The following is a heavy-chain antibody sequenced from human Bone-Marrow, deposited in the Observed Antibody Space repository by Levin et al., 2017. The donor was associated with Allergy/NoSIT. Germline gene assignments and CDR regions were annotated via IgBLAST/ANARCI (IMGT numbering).Heavy chain of an antibody. CDR2: TYYRSKWYN. Sequence: SQTLSLTCAISGDRVSSNSAAWNWIRQSPSRGLEWLGRTYYRSKWYNDYAVSVKSRITINPDTSKNQFSLQLNSVTPEDTAVYYCARDKNWNDDRGYYYYYMDVWGKGTTVTVSS. CDR1: GDRVSSNSAA. CDR3: ARDKNWNDDRGYYYYYMDV. J-gene: IGHJ6*03. V-gene: IGHV6-1*01. D-gene: IGHD1-1*01.